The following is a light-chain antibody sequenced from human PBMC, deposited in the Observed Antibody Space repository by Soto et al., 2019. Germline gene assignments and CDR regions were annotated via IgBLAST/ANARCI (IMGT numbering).Light chain of an antibody. CDR1: SSDVGSYNL. J-gene: IGLJ2*01. Sequence: QSVLTQPASVSGSPGQSITISCTGTSSDVGSYNLVSWYQQHPGKAPKLMIYEGSKRPSGVSNRFSGSKSGNTASLTISGLQAEDEADYYCCSYAGSSTFVLGGGTKVTVL. V-gene: IGLV2-23*03. CDR2: EGS. CDR3: CSYAGSSTFV.